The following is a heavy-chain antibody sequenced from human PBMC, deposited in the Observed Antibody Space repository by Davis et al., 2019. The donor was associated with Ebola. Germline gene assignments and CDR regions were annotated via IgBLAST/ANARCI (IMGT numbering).Heavy chain of an antibody. Sequence: SETLSLTCSVSGGAISTYSWSWIRQPPGKGLEWIGSVYYTGSTYFNPSLHSRITMSVDTSKNEFSLELRSVTDADTAVYYCARGGDNGNDFWGQGTLVTVSS. D-gene: IGHD5-12*01. CDR2: VYYTGST. CDR1: GGAISTYS. V-gene: IGHV4-59*12. J-gene: IGHJ4*02. CDR3: ARGGDNGNDF.